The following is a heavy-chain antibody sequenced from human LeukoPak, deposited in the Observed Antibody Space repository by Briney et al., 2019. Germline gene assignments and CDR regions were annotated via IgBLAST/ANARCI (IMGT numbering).Heavy chain of an antibody. Sequence: ASVKVSCKVSGYTLTELSMHWVRQAPGKGLEWMGGFDPEDGETIYAQKFQGRVTMTTDTSTSTAYMELRSLRSDDTAVYYCARSNYYDSSGYSDYWGQGTLVTVSS. CDR3: ARSNYYDSSGYSDY. CDR2: FDPEDGET. V-gene: IGHV1-24*01. CDR1: GYTLTELS. D-gene: IGHD3-22*01. J-gene: IGHJ4*02.